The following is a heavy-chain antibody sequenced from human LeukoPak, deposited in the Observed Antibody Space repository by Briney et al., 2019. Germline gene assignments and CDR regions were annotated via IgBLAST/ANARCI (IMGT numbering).Heavy chain of an antibody. J-gene: IGHJ4*02. CDR1: GYTFTNYG. D-gene: IGHD1-1*01. CDR3: ARDYKASHGFDY. CDR2: VSAYADDT. Sequence: GASVKVSCKASGYTFTNYGISWVRQAPGQGLEWMGWVSAYADDTNYVQKFQGRITMTTDTSTSTAYVELRSLRSDDTAVYYCARDYKASHGFDYWGQGTLVTVSS. V-gene: IGHV1-18*01.